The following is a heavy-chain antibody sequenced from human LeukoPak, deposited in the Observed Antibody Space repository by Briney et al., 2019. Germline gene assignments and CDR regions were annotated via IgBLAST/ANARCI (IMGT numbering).Heavy chain of an antibody. Sequence: ASVKVSCKASGYTFTGYYMHWVRQAPGQGLEWMGWINPNSGGTNYAQKFQGRVTMTRDTSISTAYMELSRLRSDDTAVYYCARENSSGWPDAFDIWGQGTMVTVSS. CDR3: ARENSSGWPDAFDI. J-gene: IGHJ3*02. CDR2: INPNSGGT. V-gene: IGHV1-2*02. CDR1: GYTFTGYY. D-gene: IGHD6-19*01.